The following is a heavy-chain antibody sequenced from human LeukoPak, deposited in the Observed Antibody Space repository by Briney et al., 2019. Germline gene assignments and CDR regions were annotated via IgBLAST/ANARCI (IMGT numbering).Heavy chain of an antibody. Sequence: PSETLSLTCTVSGGSISSYYWSWIRQPAGKGLEWIGRIYTSGSTNYNPSLKSRVTMSVDASKNQFSLKLSSVTAADTAVYYCARGPGIVVVPAATDYYYYYMDVWGKGTTVTVSS. J-gene: IGHJ6*03. CDR3: ARGPGIVVVPAATDYYYYYMDV. V-gene: IGHV4-4*07. D-gene: IGHD2-2*01. CDR2: IYTSGST. CDR1: GGSISSYY.